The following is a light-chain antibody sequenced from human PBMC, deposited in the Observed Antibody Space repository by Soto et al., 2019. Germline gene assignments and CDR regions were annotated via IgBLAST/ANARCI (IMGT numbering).Light chain of an antibody. V-gene: IGLV1-40*01. CDR1: SSNIGAGYD. Sequence: QSVLTQPPPVSGAPGQRVPLSCPGSSSNIGAGYDVHWYQQLPGTAPKLLIYGNSNRPSGVPDRFSGSKSGTPASLAITGLQAEDEADYYCQSYDSSLSGSVFGTGTKVTVL. CDR3: QSYDSSLSGSV. CDR2: GNS. J-gene: IGLJ1*01.